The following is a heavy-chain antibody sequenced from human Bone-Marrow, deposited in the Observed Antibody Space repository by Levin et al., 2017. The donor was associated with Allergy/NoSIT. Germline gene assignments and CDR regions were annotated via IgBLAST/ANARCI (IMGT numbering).Heavy chain of an antibody. CDR3: ARLEPSIVPLYYFDY. J-gene: IGHJ4*02. D-gene: IGHD3-3*02. V-gene: IGHV3-53*01. CDR1: GLTVSSNY. Sequence: GGSLRLSCAASGLTVSSNYMNWVRQTPGKGLEWVSILYIDGSTYYADFVKGRFTISRDHSKNTLFLQMNSLSVDDTAMYYCARLEPSIVPLYYFDYWGQGTLVTVSS. CDR2: LYIDGST.